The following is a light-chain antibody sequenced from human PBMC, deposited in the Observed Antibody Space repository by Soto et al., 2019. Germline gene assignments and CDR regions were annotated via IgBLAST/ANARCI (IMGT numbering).Light chain of an antibody. J-gene: IGLJ1*01. CDR1: SSNIGAGYD. Sequence: QSVLTQPPSVSGAPGQRVTISCTGSSSNIGAGYDVHWYQQLPGTAPKLLIYGNSNRPSGVPDRFSGSKSGTSASLAITGNQAEDEADYYCQSYDSSLSEVFGTGTKLTVL. V-gene: IGLV1-40*01. CDR2: GNS. CDR3: QSYDSSLSEV.